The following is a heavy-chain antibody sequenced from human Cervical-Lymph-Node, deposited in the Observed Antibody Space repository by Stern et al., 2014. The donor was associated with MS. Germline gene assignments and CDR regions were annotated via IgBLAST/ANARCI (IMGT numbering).Heavy chain of an antibody. CDR1: GGSISSGSYF. Sequence: QVQLQESGPGLVKPSQTLSLICTVSGGSISSGSYFWSWIRQPAGKGLEWIGRIYTSGSTTNYNPSVDGRVPISLDASKSQFPLKVTSVTAADSAVYYCARFNAGWLFDYWGQGTLVTVSS. CDR2: IYTSGSTT. V-gene: IGHV4-61*02. D-gene: IGHD5-24*01. J-gene: IGHJ4*02. CDR3: ARFNAGWLFDY.